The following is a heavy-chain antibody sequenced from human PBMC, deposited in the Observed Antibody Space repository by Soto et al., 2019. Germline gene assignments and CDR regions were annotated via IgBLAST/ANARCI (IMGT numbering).Heavy chain of an antibody. CDR2: IKTNTEGGTT. D-gene: IGHD2-15*01. CDR3: TTGSVEGV. CDR1: GLTISNAW. V-gene: IGHV3-15*07. Sequence: EVQLVESGGGFIYPGGSLRLSCAASGLTISNAWMNWVRQAPGKGLEWVGRIKTNTEGGTTDYAAAVKCRFTVSRDDSKNTLYLQMNSLKIEDTAVYYCTTGSVEGVWGQGTTVTVSS. J-gene: IGHJ6*02.